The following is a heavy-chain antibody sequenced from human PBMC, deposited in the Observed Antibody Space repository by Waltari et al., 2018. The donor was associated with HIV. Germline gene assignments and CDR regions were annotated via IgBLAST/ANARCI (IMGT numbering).Heavy chain of an antibody. Sequence: QVQLQQWGAGLLKPSETLSLTCAVYGGSFSGYYWSWIRQPPGKGLEWIGEINHSGSTNYNPSLKSRVTISVDTSKNQFSLKLSSVTAADTAVYYCASSPQGSKDWFDPWGQGTLVTVSS. V-gene: IGHV4-34*01. CDR3: ASSPQGSKDWFDP. CDR1: GGSFSGYY. CDR2: INHSGST. J-gene: IGHJ5*02.